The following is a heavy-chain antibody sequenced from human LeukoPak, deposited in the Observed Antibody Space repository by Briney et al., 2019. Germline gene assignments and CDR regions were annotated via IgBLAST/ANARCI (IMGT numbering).Heavy chain of an antibody. D-gene: IGHD2-2*01. Sequence: SVNVSCKASGYTFTDYYMHWVRQAPGQGFEWMGWINPNDGDTNYAQKFQGRVTMTRDTSISTAHMEVSRLRSDDTAVYYCARANFLYCSSSTCLFDYWGQGTLVTVSS. CDR3: ARANFLYCSSSTCLFDY. J-gene: IGHJ4*02. V-gene: IGHV1-2*02. CDR1: GYTFTDYY. CDR2: INPNDGDT.